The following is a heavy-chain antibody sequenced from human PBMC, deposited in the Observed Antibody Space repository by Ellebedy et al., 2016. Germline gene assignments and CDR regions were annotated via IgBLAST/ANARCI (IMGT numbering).Heavy chain of an antibody. CDR2: GDPNGGGT. J-gene: IGHJ5*02. CDR3: ARGVGTSWFDP. CDR1: GYTLTANF. Sequence: ASVKVSXXASGYTLTANFIHWVRQAPGQGLEWLGWGDPNGGGTNYAQNFQDRVTMTRDRSINTAYMELNGPRPDDTAVYYCARGVGTSWFDPWGQGTLVTVSS. V-gene: IGHV1-2*02. D-gene: IGHD1-26*01.